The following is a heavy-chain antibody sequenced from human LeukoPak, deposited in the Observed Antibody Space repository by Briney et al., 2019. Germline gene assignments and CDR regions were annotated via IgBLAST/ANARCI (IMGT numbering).Heavy chain of an antibody. V-gene: IGHV3-30*04. Sequence: HPGGSLRLSCAASGFTFSNSVMHWVRQAPGKGLEWVAGISDDGSSEHYADSVKGRFTISRDNSKNTLDLQMNSLRAEDTAVYYCAREAPTSGLYYFDYWGQGNLVTVSS. CDR1: GFTFSNSV. J-gene: IGHJ4*02. CDR2: ISDDGSSE. CDR3: AREAPTSGLYYFDY. D-gene: IGHD6-19*01.